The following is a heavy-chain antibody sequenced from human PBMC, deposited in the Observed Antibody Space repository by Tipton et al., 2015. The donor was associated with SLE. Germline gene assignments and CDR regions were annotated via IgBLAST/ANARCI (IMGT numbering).Heavy chain of an antibody. CDR2: IYSGGST. Sequence: SLRLSCAASGFTVSSNYMSWVRQAPGKGLEWVSVIYSGGSTYYADSVKGRFTISRDNAKNSLYLQMNSLRAEDTAVYYCARDLFPGYSSSLDYWGQGTLVTVSS. J-gene: IGHJ4*02. D-gene: IGHD6-13*01. CDR3: ARDLFPGYSSSLDY. CDR1: GFTVSSNY. V-gene: IGHV3-53*01.